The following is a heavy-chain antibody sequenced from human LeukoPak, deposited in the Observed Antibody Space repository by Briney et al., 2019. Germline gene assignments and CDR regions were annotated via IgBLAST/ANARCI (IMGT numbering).Heavy chain of an antibody. CDR1: GFTFSSYS. CDR3: ARGLAAAGHPNWFDP. Sequence: GSLRLSCAASGFTFSSYSMNWVRQAPGKGLEWVSYISSSSSTIYYADSVKGRFTISRDNAKNSLYLQMNSLRAEDTAVYYCARGLAAAGHPNWFDPWGQGTLVTVSS. D-gene: IGHD6-13*01. V-gene: IGHV3-48*01. J-gene: IGHJ5*02. CDR2: ISSSSSTI.